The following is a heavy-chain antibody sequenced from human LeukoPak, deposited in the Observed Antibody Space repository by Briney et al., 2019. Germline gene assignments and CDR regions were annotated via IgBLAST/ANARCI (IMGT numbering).Heavy chain of an antibody. Sequence: ASVKVSCKASGGTFISYAISWVRQAPGQGLEWMGWINAGNGNTKYSQKVQGRVTISRDTSATTVYMELSSLRSEDTAVYYCARDRCHYSSGSYCYYFDYWGQGTLVTVSS. CDR3: ARDRCHYSSGSYCYYFDY. CDR1: GGTFISYA. V-gene: IGHV1-3*01. CDR2: INAGNGNT. J-gene: IGHJ4*02. D-gene: IGHD3-10*01.